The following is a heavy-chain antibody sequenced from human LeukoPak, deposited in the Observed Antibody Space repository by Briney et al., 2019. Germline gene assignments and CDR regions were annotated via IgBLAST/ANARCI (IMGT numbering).Heavy chain of an antibody. CDR3: ARDKGTIYDFWSGYMPDY. Sequence: GGSLRLSCAASGFTFSSYWMHWVRQAPGKGLVWVSRTNTDGSSTSYADSVKGRFTISRDNAKNTLYLQMNSLRAEDTAVYYCARDKGTIYDFWSGYMPDYWGQGTLVTVSS. V-gene: IGHV3-74*01. J-gene: IGHJ4*02. CDR2: TNTDGSST. CDR1: GFTFSSYW. D-gene: IGHD3-3*01.